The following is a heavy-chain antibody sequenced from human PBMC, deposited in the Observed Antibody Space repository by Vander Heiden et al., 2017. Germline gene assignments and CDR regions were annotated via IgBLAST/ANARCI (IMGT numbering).Heavy chain of an antibody. CDR3: ASPPRGRTLTQPQNNYFDH. CDR2: IIPIPGIA. V-gene: IGHV1-69*10. CDR1: GGTFSNYA. Sequence: QVQLVQSGAEVKKPGSSGKVSCKASGGTFSNYAISWVRQAPGQGPEWMGGIIPIPGIANYAKKFQGRGTITADKSTSTAYMELSSLRSEDTAVYYWASPPRGRTLTQPQNNYFDHWGQGTLVTVSS. J-gene: IGHJ4*02. D-gene: IGHD1-1*01.